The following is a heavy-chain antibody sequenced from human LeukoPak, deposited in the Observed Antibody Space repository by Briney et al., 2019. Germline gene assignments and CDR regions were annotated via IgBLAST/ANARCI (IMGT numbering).Heavy chain of an antibody. J-gene: IGHJ4*02. CDR3: ARGDYYGSGSYSLDY. V-gene: IGHV1-69*13. Sequence: GASVKVSCKASGGTFSSYAISWVRQAPGQGLEWMGGIIPIFGTANYAQKFQGRVTITADESTSTAYMELSSLRSEDTAVYYCARGDYYGSGSYSLDYWGQGTLVTVSS. CDR2: IIPIFGTA. D-gene: IGHD3-10*01. CDR1: GGTFSSYA.